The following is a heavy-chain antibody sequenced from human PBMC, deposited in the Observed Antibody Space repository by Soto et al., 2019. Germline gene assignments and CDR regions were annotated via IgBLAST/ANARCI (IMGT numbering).Heavy chain of an antibody. CDR2: ISSSSSTI. V-gene: IGHV3-48*02. CDR3: ARTGVPAAKRDYYYYGMDV. CDR1: VFTFSXYS. Sequence: RWSLRLSCAASVFTFSXYSMNWLRQAPGKGLEWVSYISSSSSTIYYADSVKGRFTISRDNAKNSLYLQMNSLRDEDTAVYYCARTGVPAAKRDYYYYGMDVWGQGTTVTVSS. D-gene: IGHD2-2*01. J-gene: IGHJ6*02.